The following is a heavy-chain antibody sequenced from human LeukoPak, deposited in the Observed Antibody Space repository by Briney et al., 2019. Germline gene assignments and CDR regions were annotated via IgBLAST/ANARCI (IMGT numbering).Heavy chain of an antibody. Sequence: SETLSLTCTVSGGSISSGNYYWSWIRRHPGKGLEWIGYINYSGSSYYNPSLMSRATISVDTSRNQFSLKLTSVTAADTAVYFCARRSSGIFDYWGQGTLVTVSS. CDR3: ARRSSGIFDY. CDR2: INYSGSS. V-gene: IGHV4-31*03. J-gene: IGHJ4*02. D-gene: IGHD3-22*01. CDR1: GGSISSGNYY.